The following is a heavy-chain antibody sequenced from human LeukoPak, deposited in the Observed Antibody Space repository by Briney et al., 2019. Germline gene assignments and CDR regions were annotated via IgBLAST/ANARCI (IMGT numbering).Heavy chain of an antibody. CDR1: GGTFSSYA. V-gene: IGHV1-69*04. J-gene: IGHJ4*02. D-gene: IGHD6-6*01. CDR2: IFPIFGIA. Sequence: ASVKVSCKASGGTFSSYAISWVRQAPGQGLEWMGRIFPIFGIANYAQKFQGRVTITADKSTSTAYMELSGLRSEDTAVYYCARDPSSSSGHVLDYWGQGTLVTVSS. CDR3: ARDPSSSSGHVLDY.